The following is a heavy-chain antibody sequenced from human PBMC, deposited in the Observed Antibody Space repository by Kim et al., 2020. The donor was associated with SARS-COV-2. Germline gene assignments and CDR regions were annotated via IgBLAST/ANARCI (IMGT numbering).Heavy chain of an antibody. D-gene: IGHD3-22*01. CDR2: IYVSGNT. J-gene: IGHJ5*02. Sequence: SETLSLTCTVSGDSISTGNYYWSWIRQPAAKGLEYIGRIYVSGNTNYNPSLKSRVTMSMDMSKNLFSLKLSSVTAADTAVYYCARAGVSDYRWFDPWGQGTLVTVSS. V-gene: IGHV4-61*02. CDR1: GDSISTGNYY. CDR3: ARAGVSDYRWFDP.